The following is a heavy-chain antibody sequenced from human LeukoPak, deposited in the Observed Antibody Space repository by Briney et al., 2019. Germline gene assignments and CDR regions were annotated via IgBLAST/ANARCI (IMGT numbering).Heavy chain of an antibody. CDR2: ISWNSGSI. V-gene: IGHV3-9*01. CDR3: AKGITMVRGVIITEYYFDY. J-gene: IGHJ4*02. Sequence: GRSLRLSCAASGFTFSCYAMHWVRQAPGKGLEWVSGISWNSGSIGYADSVKGRFTISRDNAKNSLYLQMNSLRAEDTALYYCAKGITMVRGVIITEYYFDYWGQGTLVTVSS. CDR1: GFTFSCYA. D-gene: IGHD3-10*01.